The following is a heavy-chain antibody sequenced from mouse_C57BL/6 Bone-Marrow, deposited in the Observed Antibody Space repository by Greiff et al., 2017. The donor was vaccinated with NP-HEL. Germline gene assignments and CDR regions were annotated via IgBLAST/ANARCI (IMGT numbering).Heavy chain of an antibody. CDR1: GFNIKDDY. Sequence: EVQRVESGAELVRPGASVKLSCTASGFNIKDDYMHWVKQRPEQGLEWIGWIDPENGDTEYASKFQGKATITADTSSNTAYLQLSSLTSEDTAVYYCTRYGNYLPWFAYWGQGTLVTVSA. CDR3: TRYGNYLPWFAY. V-gene: IGHV14-4*01. D-gene: IGHD2-1*01. CDR2: IDPENGDT. J-gene: IGHJ3*01.